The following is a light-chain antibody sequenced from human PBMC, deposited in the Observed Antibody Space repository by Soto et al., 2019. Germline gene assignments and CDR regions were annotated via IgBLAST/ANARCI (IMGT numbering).Light chain of an antibody. Sequence: QSVLTQPPSVSGAPGQRVTISCTGSSSNIGAGYDVHWYQHRPGTAPKLLIYSDNQRPSGVPDRFSGSKSGTSASLAISGLQSEDEADYYCASWDDSLNGWVFGGGTKLTVL. CDR2: SDN. V-gene: IGLV1-40*01. J-gene: IGLJ3*02. CDR1: SSNIGAGYD. CDR3: ASWDDSLNGWV.